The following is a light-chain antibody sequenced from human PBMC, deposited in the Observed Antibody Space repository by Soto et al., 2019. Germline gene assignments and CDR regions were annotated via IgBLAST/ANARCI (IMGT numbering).Light chain of an antibody. V-gene: IGKV3D-20*02. CDR2: GAS. Sequence: EIVLTQSPGTLSLSPVARATLSCRSSQSVSSNYLAWYQQKPGQAPRLLVYGASSRATGIPDRFSGSGSGTDFTLTISSLEPEEFAVYYCQQRSNWPLTVGGGTKVDIK. CDR1: QSVSSNY. CDR3: QQRSNWPLT. J-gene: IGKJ4*01.